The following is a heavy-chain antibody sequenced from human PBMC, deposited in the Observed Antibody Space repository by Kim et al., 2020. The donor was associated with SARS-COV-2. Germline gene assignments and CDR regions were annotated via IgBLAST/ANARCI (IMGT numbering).Heavy chain of an antibody. D-gene: IGHD4-4*01. CDR2: INPYNGDT. J-gene: IGHJ6*02. CDR3: ARRLTVITPYYGMDV. V-gene: IGHV1-18*01. Sequence: ASVKVSCKASGYTFTGYGISWVRQAPGQGLEWMGWINPYNGDTYYAQKIQGRVTMTTDTSTGTAYMELRSLTFDDTAIYYCARRLTVITPYYGMDVWGQG. CDR1: GYTFTGYG.